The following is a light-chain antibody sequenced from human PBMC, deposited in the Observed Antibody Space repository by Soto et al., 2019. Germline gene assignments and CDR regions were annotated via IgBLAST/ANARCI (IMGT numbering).Light chain of an antibody. V-gene: IGKV3-20*01. CDR2: GAS. CDR1: QSVSCSY. CDR3: QQYGSSPLT. J-gene: IGKJ4*01. Sequence: EIVLTQSPGTLSLPPGERATLSCRASQSVSCSYLAWYQQKPGQAPRLLIYGASSRATGIPDRFSGSGSGTDFTLTISRLEPEDFAVYYCQQYGSSPLTFGGGTKV.